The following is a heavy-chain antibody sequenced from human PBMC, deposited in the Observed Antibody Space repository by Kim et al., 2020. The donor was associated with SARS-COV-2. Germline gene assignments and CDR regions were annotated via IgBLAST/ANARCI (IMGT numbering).Heavy chain of an antibody. J-gene: IGHJ1*01. V-gene: IGHV3-74*01. CDR1: GFTFSSYW. Sequence: GGSLRLSCAASGFTFSSYWMHWVRQAPGKGLVWVSRINSDGSSTSYADSVKGRFTISRDNAKNTLYLQMNSLRAEDTAVYYCARGFFVVVTAIFRAEYFQHWGQGTLVTVSS. CDR2: INSDGSST. CDR3: ARGFFVVVTAIFRAEYFQH. D-gene: IGHD2-21*02.